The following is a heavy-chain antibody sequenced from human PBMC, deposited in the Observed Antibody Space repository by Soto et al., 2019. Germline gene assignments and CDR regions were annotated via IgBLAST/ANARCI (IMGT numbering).Heavy chain of an antibody. D-gene: IGHD5-12*01. CDR1: GCKFISYA. J-gene: IGHJ4*02. Sequence: PGGPQSLSWSASGCKFISYAMHLVRQAPGKGLEYVSGIRGNGDPPFYADSVKGRFIISRDNSKNTLFLQMSSLSADDTAVYYCVKSRGGNNSDFFDWGQGALVTVSS. CDR3: VKSRGGNNSDFFD. CDR2: IRGNGDPP. V-gene: IGHV3-64D*06.